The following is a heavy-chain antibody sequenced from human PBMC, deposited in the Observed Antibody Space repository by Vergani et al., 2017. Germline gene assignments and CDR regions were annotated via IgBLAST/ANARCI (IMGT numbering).Heavy chain of an antibody. CDR3: ARXLGLLWFGDYGMDV. J-gene: IGHJ6*02. CDR1: GYTFTSYS. D-gene: IGHD3-10*01. Sequence: QVQLVQSGSELKKPGASVKVSCKASGYTFTSYSVNWVRQAPGQGLEWMGWINTNTGNPTYVQGFTGRFVFSLDTSGSTAYLQISSLKAEDSAVYYCARXLGLLWFGDYGMDVWGQATTVTVSS. CDR2: INTNTGNP. V-gene: IGHV7-4-1*02.